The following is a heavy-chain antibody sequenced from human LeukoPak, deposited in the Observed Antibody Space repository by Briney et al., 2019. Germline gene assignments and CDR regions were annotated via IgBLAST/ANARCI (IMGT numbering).Heavy chain of an antibody. CDR1: GFTFSSYG. D-gene: IGHD3-9*01. J-gene: IGHJ4*02. Sequence: GGSLRLSCAASGFTFSSYGMHWVRQAPGKGLEWVAVIWYDGSNKYYADSVKGRFTISRDNSKNMLYLQMNSLRAEDTAVYCCARDREVPRYFDGLLLDYWGQGTLVTVSS. CDR3: ARDREVPRYFDGLLLDY. V-gene: IGHV3-33*01. CDR2: IWYDGSNK.